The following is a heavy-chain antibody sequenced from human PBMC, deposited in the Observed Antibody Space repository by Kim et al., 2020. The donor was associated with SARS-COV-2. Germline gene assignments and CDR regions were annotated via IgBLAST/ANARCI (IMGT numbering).Heavy chain of an antibody. V-gene: IGHV3-21*01. D-gene: IGHD3-9*01. J-gene: IGHJ4*02. CDR3: ARGSGFTGYYFAY. Sequence: YADSVKGRVTISRDNAKNSLFLQMNSLRAEDTAVYYCARGSGFTGYYFAYWGQGTLVTVSS.